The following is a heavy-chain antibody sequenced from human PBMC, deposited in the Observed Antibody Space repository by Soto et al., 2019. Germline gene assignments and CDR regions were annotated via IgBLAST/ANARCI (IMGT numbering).Heavy chain of an antibody. CDR1: GGTVSIST. Sequence: SAKVSCKASGGTVSISTISSVRQSPGQGLEWMGRIIPILGIANYAQKFQGRVTITADKSTSTAYMELSSLRSEDTAVYYCARERGCSGGSCYPNFDYWGQGTLVTVSS. CDR3: ARERGCSGGSCYPNFDY. D-gene: IGHD2-15*01. V-gene: IGHV1-69*04. CDR2: IIPILGIA. J-gene: IGHJ4*02.